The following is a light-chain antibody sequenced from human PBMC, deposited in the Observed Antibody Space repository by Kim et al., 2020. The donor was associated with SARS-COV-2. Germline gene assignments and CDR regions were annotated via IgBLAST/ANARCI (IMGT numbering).Light chain of an antibody. J-gene: IGLJ6*01. Sequence: NSVNWYRQLPGTAPQLLIYNNDERPSGVPDRFSGSRSGTSASLAISGLQSEDEADYVCSTWDDTLKGVLFGGGTKVTVL. CDR2: NND. CDR1: NS. CDR3: STWDDTLKGVL. V-gene: IGLV1-44*01.